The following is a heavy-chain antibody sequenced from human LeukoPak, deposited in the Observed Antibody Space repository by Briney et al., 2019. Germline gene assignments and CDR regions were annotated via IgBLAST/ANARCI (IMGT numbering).Heavy chain of an antibody. CDR2: IYYSGST. CDR3: ARGTTVTTPDY. CDR1: GGSISSYY. D-gene: IGHD4-17*01. Sequence: PSETLSLTCTVSGGSISSYYWSWIRQPPGKGLEWIGYIYYSGSTNYNPSLKSRVTISIDMSENQFSLKLSSVTAADTAVYYCARGTTVTTPDYWGQGTLVTVSS. V-gene: IGHV4-59*08. J-gene: IGHJ4*02.